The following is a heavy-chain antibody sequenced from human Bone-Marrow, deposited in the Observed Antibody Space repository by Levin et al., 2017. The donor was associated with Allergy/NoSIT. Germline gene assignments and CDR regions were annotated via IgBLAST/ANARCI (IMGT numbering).Heavy chain of an antibody. Sequence: SETLSLTCSVSGGSISSTTHYWGWIRQPPGKGLEWIGSIYSSGNLYYNPSLKSRLTISVDSSENHFSLELSSVTAADTAVYYCARLPSSTSCFDLWGQGFLVTVSS. D-gene: IGHD2-2*01. V-gene: IGHV4-39*02. J-gene: IGHJ4*02. CDR3: ARLPSSTSCFDL. CDR2: IYSSGNL. CDR1: GGSISSTTHY.